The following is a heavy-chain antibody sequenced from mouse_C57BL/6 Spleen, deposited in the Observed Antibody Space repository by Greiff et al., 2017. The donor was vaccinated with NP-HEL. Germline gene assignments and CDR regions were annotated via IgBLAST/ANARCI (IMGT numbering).Heavy chain of an antibody. J-gene: IGHJ3*01. Sequence: VQLQQPGAELVKPGASVKVSCKASGYTFTSYWMHWVKQRPGQGLEWIGRIHPSDSDTNYNQKFKGKATLTVDKSSSTAYMQLSSLTSEDSAVYDSAIPPITTVGARDAYWGQGTLVTVSA. D-gene: IGHD1-1*01. V-gene: IGHV1-74*01. CDR3: AIPPITTVGARDAY. CDR1: GYTFTSYW. CDR2: IHPSDSDT.